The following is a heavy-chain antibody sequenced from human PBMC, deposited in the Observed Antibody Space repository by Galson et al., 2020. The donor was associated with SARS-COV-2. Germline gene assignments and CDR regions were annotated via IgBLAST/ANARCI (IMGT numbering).Heavy chain of an antibody. CDR2: ISYDGSNK. Sequence: GESLKISCAASGFTFSSYGMHWVRQAPGKGLECVAVISYDGSNKYYADSVKGRFTISRDNSKNTLYLQMNSLRAEDTAVYYCATVSMIVVAYDAFDIWGQGTMVTVSS. J-gene: IGHJ3*02. D-gene: IGHD3-22*01. V-gene: IGHV3-30*03. CDR3: ATVSMIVVAYDAFDI. CDR1: GFTFSSYG.